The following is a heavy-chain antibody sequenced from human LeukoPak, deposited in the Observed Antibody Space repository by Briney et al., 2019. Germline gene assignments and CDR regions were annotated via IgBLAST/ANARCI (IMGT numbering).Heavy chain of an antibody. CDR3: AKDQKWGPADYYFDS. J-gene: IGHJ4*02. D-gene: IGHD2-2*01. CDR2: IWYDGSNK. CDR1: GFTFSSYG. V-gene: IGHV3-33*06. Sequence: QPGRSLRLSCAASGFTFSSYGMHWVRQAPGKGLEWVAVIWYDGSNKYYADSVKGRFTISRDNSKNTLYLQMNSLRAEDTAVYYCAKDQKWGPADYYFDSWGQGTLVTVSS.